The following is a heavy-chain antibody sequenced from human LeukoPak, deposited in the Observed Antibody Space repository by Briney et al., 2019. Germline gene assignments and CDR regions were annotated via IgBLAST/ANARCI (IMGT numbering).Heavy chain of an antibody. D-gene: IGHD1-14*01. V-gene: IGHV3-30*02. CDR3: AKDSRYYYVDY. Sequence: TGGSLRLSCAASGFTFSSYGMHWVRQAPGKGLEWVAFIRYDGSKEYYADSVKGRFTISRDNSKNTLYLQMNSLKTEDTAVYYSAKDSRYYYVDYWGQGTLVTVSS. CDR2: IRYDGSKE. J-gene: IGHJ4*02. CDR1: GFTFSSYG.